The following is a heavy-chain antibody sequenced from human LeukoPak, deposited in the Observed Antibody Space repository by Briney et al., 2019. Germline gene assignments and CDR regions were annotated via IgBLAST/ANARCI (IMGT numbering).Heavy chain of an antibody. V-gene: IGHV3-23*01. D-gene: IGHD3-10*01. CDR2: ISGSGGSR. J-gene: IGHJ6*02. Sequence: GRSLRLSCTASGFTFGDYAMSWVRQAPGKGLEWVSGISGSGGSRVNTDSVNGRFTISRDNSKNTLYLQMNSLRAEDTAVYYCAKDLIARVRGSPMDVWGQGTRVIVSS. CDR1: GFTFGDYA. CDR3: AKDLIARVRGSPMDV.